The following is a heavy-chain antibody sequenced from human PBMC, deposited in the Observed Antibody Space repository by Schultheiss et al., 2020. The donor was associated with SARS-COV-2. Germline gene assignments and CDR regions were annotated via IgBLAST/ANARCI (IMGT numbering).Heavy chain of an antibody. V-gene: IGHV4-61*01. CDR2: IYYSGST. CDR3: ARGLSSLGSSWYRSDYGMDV. J-gene: IGHJ6*02. CDR1: GGSVSSGSYY. Sequence: SQTLSLTCTVSGGSVSSGSYYWSWIRQPPGKGLEWIGYIYYSGSTNYNPSLKSRVTISVDTSKNQFSLKLSSVTAADTAVYYCARGLSSLGSSWYRSDYGMDVWGQGTTVTVSS. D-gene: IGHD6-13*01.